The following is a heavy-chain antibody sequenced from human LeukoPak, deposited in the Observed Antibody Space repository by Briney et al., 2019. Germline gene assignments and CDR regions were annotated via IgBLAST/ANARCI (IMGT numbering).Heavy chain of an antibody. V-gene: IGHV3-48*01. CDR1: GLTFSSHS. D-gene: IGHD6-19*01. Sequence: GGSLRLSCAASGLTFSSHSMNWVRQAPGKGLEWVSYISSSSSTIYYADSLKGRFTISRDNAKNSLYLQMNSLRAEDTAVYYCARGSSRWYGLDNWFDSWGQGTLVTVSS. CDR2: ISSSSSTI. J-gene: IGHJ5*01. CDR3: ARGSSRWYGLDNWFDS.